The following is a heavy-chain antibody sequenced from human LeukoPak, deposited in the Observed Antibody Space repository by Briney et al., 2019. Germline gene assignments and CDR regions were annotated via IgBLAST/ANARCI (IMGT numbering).Heavy chain of an antibody. CDR2: VAGSGGTT. CDR1: GFAFSTYA. J-gene: IGHJ4*02. D-gene: IGHD2-2*01. CDR3: ARGPVVPVATYFFDS. V-gene: IGHV3-23*01. Sequence: GGSLRLSCAASGFAFSTYAMTWVRQAPGKGLEWVSAVAGSGGTTYYADSVKGRFSISGDNSKNMLYVQMNNLSPEDTAVYYCARGPVVPVATYFFDSWGQGALVIVSS.